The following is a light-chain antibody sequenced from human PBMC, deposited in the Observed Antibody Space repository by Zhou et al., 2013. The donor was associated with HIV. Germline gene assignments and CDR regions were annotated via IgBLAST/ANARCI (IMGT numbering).Light chain of an antibody. CDR2: GAS. Sequence: IVLAQSPATLSLSPGERATLSCRVSQSVSNSVAWYQQKPGQAPRLLIYGASSRATGIPDRFSGSGSGTDFTLTISRLEPEDFAVYYCQQYDSSPRTFGQGTKVEIK. CDR3: QQYDSSPRT. CDR1: QSVSNS. J-gene: IGKJ1*01. V-gene: IGKV3-20*01.